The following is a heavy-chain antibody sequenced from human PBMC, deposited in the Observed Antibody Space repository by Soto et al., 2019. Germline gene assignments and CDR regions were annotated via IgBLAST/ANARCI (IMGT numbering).Heavy chain of an antibody. CDR1: GGSISSSSYY. CDR3: ARPRDYGDYSVYYYYYGMDV. D-gene: IGHD4-17*01. V-gene: IGHV4-39*01. Sequence: PSETLSLTCTVSGGSISSSSYYWGWIRQPPGKGLEWIGSIYYSGSTYYNPSLKSRVTISVDTSKNQFSLKLSSVTAADTAVYYCARPRDYGDYSVYYYYYGMDVWGQGTTVTVSS. J-gene: IGHJ6*02. CDR2: IYYSGST.